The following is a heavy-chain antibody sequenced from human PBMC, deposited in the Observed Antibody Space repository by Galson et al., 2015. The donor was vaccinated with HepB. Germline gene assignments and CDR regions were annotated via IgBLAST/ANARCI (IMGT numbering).Heavy chain of an antibody. CDR1: GFTFSSYS. D-gene: IGHD6-13*01. J-gene: IGHJ4*02. Sequence: SLRLSCAASGFTFSSYSMNWVRQAPGKGLEWVSSISSSSSYIYYADSVKGRFTISRDNAKNSLYLQMNSLRAEDTAVYYCARDVAGIAAAGILDYWGQGTLVTVSS. V-gene: IGHV3-21*01. CDR2: ISSSSSYI. CDR3: ARDVAGIAAAGILDY.